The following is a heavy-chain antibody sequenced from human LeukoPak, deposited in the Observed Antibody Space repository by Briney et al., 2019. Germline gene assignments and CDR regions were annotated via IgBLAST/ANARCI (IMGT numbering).Heavy chain of an antibody. CDR3: AKGLGLLWYFDL. CDR2: ISWNSGSI. Sequence: GGSLRLSCAASGFTFDDYAMHWVRQAPGKGLEWVSGISWNSGSIGYADSVKGRFTISRDNAKNSLYLQMNSLRAEDTALYYCAKGLGLLWYFDLWGRGTLVTVSS. CDR1: GFTFDDYA. D-gene: IGHD1-26*01. V-gene: IGHV3-9*01. J-gene: IGHJ2*01.